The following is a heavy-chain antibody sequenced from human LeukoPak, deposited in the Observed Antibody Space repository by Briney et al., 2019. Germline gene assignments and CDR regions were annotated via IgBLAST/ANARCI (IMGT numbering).Heavy chain of an antibody. Sequence: GGSLKISCRGSGYSFTTYWIGWVRQRPGKGLEWMGIIYPGDSDTRYSPSFQGQVTMSADKSINTAYLQWSSLKASDTAMYYCARRQGCSSTSCPPDSWGQGTLVTVSS. CDR2: IYPGDSDT. CDR3: ARRQGCSSTSCPPDS. CDR1: GYSFTTYW. V-gene: IGHV5-51*01. J-gene: IGHJ4*02. D-gene: IGHD2-2*01.